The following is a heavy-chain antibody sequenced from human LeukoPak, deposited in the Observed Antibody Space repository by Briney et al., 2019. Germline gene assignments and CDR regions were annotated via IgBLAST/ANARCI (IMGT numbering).Heavy chain of an antibody. J-gene: IGHJ4*02. CDR3: ATRGTSATKYFAD. V-gene: IGHV3-23*01. D-gene: IGHD1-1*01. CDR2: ITAGGSNT. Sequence: GGSLRLSCGASGFTFSSFVMSWVRQTPGKGLEWVATITAGGSNTYYADSVKGRFTISRDNSKNTLHLQMNSLRTEDTAVYYCATRGTSATKYFADWGQGTLVSVSS. CDR1: GFTFSSFV.